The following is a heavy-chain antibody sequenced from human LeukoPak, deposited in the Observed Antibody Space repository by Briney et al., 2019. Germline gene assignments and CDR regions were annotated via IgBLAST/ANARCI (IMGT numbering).Heavy chain of an antibody. CDR3: ARESKGRSKIDY. CDR2: IKKDGSEK. D-gene: IGHD4-17*01. Sequence: PGGSLRLSCAASGFTFSGYWMTWVRQAPGKGLEWVANIKKDGSEKYNVDSVKGRFTISRDNANKSLYLQMNSLRAEDTAVYYCARESKGRSKIDYWGQGTPVTVSS. V-gene: IGHV3-7*01. CDR1: GFTFSGYW. J-gene: IGHJ4*02.